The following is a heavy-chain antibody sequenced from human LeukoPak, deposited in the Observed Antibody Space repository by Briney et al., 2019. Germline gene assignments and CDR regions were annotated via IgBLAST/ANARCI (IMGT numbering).Heavy chain of an antibody. V-gene: IGHV5-51*01. CDR2: IYPGDSDT. CDR1: GYSFTSYW. J-gene: IGHJ6*02. Sequence: GESLKISCKGSGYSFTSYWIGWVRQMPGKGLEWMGIIYPGDSDTRYSPSFQGQVTISADKSISTAYLQWSSLKASDTAMYYCARTIHTAAGYYYHYGMDVWGQGTTVTVSS. CDR3: ARTIHTAAGYYYHYGMDV. D-gene: IGHD6-13*01.